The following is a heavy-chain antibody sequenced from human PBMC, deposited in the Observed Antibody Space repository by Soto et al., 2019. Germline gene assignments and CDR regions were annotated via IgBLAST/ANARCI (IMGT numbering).Heavy chain of an antibody. J-gene: IGHJ4*02. Sequence: ASVKVSCKTSGYTFTLYTIHWVRQAPGQRLEWMGWINTGNGNTKYSQRFQGRVTMSRDTSASTAYMELSSLTSEDTAVYYCAKLGGGYIFGPYLDFWGQGTLVTVPQ. D-gene: IGHD5-18*01. CDR3: AKLGGGYIFGPYLDF. V-gene: IGHV1-3*04. CDR1: GYTFTLYT. CDR2: INTGNGNT.